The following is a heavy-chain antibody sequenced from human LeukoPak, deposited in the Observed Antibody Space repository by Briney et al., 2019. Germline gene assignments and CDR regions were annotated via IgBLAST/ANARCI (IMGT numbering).Heavy chain of an antibody. J-gene: IGHJ4*02. V-gene: IGHV1-18*01. CDR2: ISAYNGNT. D-gene: IGHD3-22*01. Sequence: ASVKVSCKASGYTFTSYGISWVRQAPGQGLEWMGWISAYNGNTNYAQKLQGRVTMTTDTSTSTACMELRSLRSDDAAVYYCARDHDSSGPAGDFDYWGQGTLVTVSS. CDR1: GYTFTSYG. CDR3: ARDHDSSGPAGDFDY.